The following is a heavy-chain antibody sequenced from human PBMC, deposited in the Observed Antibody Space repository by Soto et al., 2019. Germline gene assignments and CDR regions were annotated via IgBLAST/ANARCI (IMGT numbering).Heavy chain of an antibody. Sequence: SETLSLTCTVAGGSISSSSYYWGWIRQPPGKWLEWIGSIHYSGNTYYNPSLKSRVIISVDTSKSQFSLKLSSVTAADTAVHYCARLRYSSGWPVDYWGQGTLVTVYS. CDR3: ARLRYSSGWPVDY. J-gene: IGHJ4*02. CDR1: GGSISSSSYY. D-gene: IGHD6-19*01. CDR2: IHYSGNT. V-gene: IGHV4-39*01.